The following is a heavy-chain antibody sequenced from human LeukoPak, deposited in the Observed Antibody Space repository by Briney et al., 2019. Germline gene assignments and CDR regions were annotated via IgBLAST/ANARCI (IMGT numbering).Heavy chain of an antibody. D-gene: IGHD1-26*01. V-gene: IGHV4-39*01. CDR3: ARRGTIDSGRPWN. J-gene: IGHJ4*02. Sequence: SETLSLTCTVSGGSINISDYYWGWIRQPPGKGLEWIGSMHYSGSTYYSPSLKSRVTISVDTSKNQFSLKVSSVTAADTAVYYCARRGTIDSGRPWNWGRGTLVTVSS. CDR1: GGSINISDYY. CDR2: MHYSGST.